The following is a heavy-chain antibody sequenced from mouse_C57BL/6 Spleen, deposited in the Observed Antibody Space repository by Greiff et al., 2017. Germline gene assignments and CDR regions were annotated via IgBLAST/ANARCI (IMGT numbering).Heavy chain of an antibody. V-gene: IGHV1-64*01. D-gene: IGHD2-5*01. CDR2: IHPNSGST. J-gene: IGHJ3*01. CDR1: GYTFTSYW. CDR3: ASAYYSNYWFAY. Sequence: QVHLQQPGAELVKPGASVKLSCKASGYTFTSYWMHWVKQRPGQGLEWIGMIHPNSGSTNYNEKFKSKATLTVDKSSSTAYMQLSSLTSEDSAVYYCASAYYSNYWFAYWGQGTLVTVSA.